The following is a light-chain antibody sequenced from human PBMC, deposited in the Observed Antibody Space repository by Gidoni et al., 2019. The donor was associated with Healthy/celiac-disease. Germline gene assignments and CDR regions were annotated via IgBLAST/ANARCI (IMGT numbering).Light chain of an antibody. CDR3: QQYYSYPRT. CDR1: QGISSY. Sequence: AIRMTQSPSSFSASTGDRVTITCRASQGISSYLAWYQQKPGKAPKLLIYAASTLQSGVPSSFSGSGSGTDFTLTISCLQSEDFATYYCQQYYSYPRTFGQGTKLEIK. V-gene: IGKV1-8*01. CDR2: AAS. J-gene: IGKJ2*01.